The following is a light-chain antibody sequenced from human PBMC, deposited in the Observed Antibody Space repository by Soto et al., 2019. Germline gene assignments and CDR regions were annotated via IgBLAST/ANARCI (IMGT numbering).Light chain of an antibody. Sequence: DIQVTQSPSSLSAFVGDIVTITCRASQSISNYLHWYQQKPGKAPKLLIFAAPSLQSGVPSRFSGSGSGTDFTLTISSLQPEDFATYYCQQSYSTLWTFGQGTKVDIK. CDR2: AAP. CDR1: QSISNY. V-gene: IGKV1-39*01. CDR3: QQSYSTLWT. J-gene: IGKJ1*01.